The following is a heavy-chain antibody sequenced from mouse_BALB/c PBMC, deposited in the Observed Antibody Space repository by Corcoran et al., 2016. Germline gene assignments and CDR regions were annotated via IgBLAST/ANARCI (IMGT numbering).Heavy chain of an antibody. J-gene: IGHJ1*01. Sequence: EVQLQQSGAELVKPGASVKLSCTASGFNIKDTYMHWVKQRPEEGLEWIGRIDPANGNTKYDPKFQGKATITADTSSNTAYLQLSSLTSEDTAVYYCARWDWYFDVWGAGTTVTVSS. CDR1: GFNIKDTY. V-gene: IGHV14-3*02. CDR3: ARWDWYFDV. CDR2: IDPANGNT.